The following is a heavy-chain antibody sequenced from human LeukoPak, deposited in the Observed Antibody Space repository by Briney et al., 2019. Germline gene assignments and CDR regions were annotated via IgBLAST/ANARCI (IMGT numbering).Heavy chain of an antibody. D-gene: IGHD6-19*01. CDR2: INPNSGDT. J-gene: IGHJ4*02. V-gene: IGHV1-2*06. CDR1: GYTFTAYY. Sequence: ASVKVSCKASGYTFTAYYMHWVRQAPGQGLEWMGRINPNSGDTNYAQKFQGRVTMTRDTSINTAYMELSRLRSDDTAVYYCATVAVAEFDYWGQGTLVTVSS. CDR3: ATVAVAEFDY.